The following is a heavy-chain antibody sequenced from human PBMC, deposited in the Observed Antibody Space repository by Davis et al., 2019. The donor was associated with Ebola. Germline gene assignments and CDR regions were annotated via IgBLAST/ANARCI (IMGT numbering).Heavy chain of an antibody. J-gene: IGHJ5*02. D-gene: IGHD1-14*01. CDR2: INPNSGGT. V-gene: IGHV1-2*04. CDR3: ARALNLNWFDP. Sequence: ASVKVSCKASGGTFSSYAISWVRQAPGQGLEWMGWINPNSGGTNYAQKSQGWVTMTRDTSISTAYMELSRLRSDDTAVYYCARALNLNWFDPWGQGTLVTVSS. CDR1: GGTFSSYA.